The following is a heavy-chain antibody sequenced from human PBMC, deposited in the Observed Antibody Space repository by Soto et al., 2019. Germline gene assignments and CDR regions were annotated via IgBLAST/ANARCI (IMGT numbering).Heavy chain of an antibody. CDR2: INHSGST. CDR1: GGSFSDYY. D-gene: IGHD4-17*01. J-gene: IGHJ5*01. CDR3: ARGGHRLWFAF. V-gene: IGHV4-34*01. Sequence: PSETLSLTCAVYGGSFSDYYWSWVRQPPGKGLEWIGEINHSGSTDYNPSLKSRVTISVDASKNQFSLNLTSVTAADTAVYYCARGGHRLWFAFWGQGTLVTVSS.